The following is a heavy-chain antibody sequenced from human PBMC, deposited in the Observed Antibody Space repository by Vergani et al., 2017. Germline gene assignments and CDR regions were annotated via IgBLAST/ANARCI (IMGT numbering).Heavy chain of an antibody. D-gene: IGHD3-22*01. CDR1: GFTFSSYA. J-gene: IGHJ1*01. CDR3: ARVPSLTRYDSSGLAH. Sequence: VQLVESGGGVVQPGGSLRLSCAASGFTFSSYAMSWVRQAPGKGLEWVSAISGSGGSTYYADSVKGRFTISRDNSKNTLYLQMNSLRAEDTAVYYCARVPSLTRYDSSGLAHWGQGTLVTVSS. V-gene: IGHV3-23*04. CDR2: ISGSGGST.